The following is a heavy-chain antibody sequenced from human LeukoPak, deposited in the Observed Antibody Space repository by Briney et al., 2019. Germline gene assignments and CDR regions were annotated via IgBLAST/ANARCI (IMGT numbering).Heavy chain of an antibody. V-gene: IGHV4-30-2*01. CDR1: GGSISSGGYS. Sequence: TLSLTCAVSGGSISSGGYSWSWIRQPPGKGLEWIGYIYHSGSTYYNPSLKSRVTISVDRSKNQFSLKLSSVTAADTAVYYCARGVSMIVVVIHDWYFDLWGRGTLVTVSS. J-gene: IGHJ2*01. D-gene: IGHD3-22*01. CDR3: ARGVSMIVVVIHDWYFDL. CDR2: IYHSGST.